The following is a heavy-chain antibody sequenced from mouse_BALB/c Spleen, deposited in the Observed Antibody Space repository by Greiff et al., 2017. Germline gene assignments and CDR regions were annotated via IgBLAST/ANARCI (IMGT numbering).Heavy chain of an antibody. CDR1: GFTFSSYA. J-gene: IGHJ4*01. D-gene: IGHD4-1*01. Sequence: EVQGVESGGGLVKPGGSLKLSCAASGFTFSSYAMSWVRQSPEKRLEWVAEISSGGSYTYYPDTVTGRFTISRDNAKNTLYLEMSSLRSEDTAMYYCARDLTGMDYWGQGTSVTVSS. CDR3: ARDLTGMDY. CDR2: ISSGGSYT. V-gene: IGHV5-9-4*01.